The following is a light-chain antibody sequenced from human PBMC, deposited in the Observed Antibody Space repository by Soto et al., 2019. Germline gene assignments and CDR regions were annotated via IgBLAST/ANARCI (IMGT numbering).Light chain of an antibody. J-gene: IGKJ5*01. CDR1: RSVSNNY. Sequence: IVLTQSPGTLSLSPGERATLSCRASRSVSNNYSAWYQQKAGQAPRLLIYGASSRATGIPDRFSGSGSGTDFTLTISSLEPEDFAVYYCQQRSNRPLTFGQGTRLEIK. CDR2: GAS. CDR3: QQRSNRPLT. V-gene: IGKV3D-20*02.